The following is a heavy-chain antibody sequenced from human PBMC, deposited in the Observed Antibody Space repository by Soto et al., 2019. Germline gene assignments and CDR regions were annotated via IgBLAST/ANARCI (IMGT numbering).Heavy chain of an antibody. D-gene: IGHD2-8*01. CDR1: GFTFSSND. V-gene: IGHV3-48*01. CDR2: ISSSSSII. J-gene: IGHJ4*02. CDR3: ARDGLMFQIDY. Sequence: AGGSLRLSCAASGFTFSSNDMNWVRQAPGKGLEWVSYISSSSSIIYYADSVKGRFTISRDNAKNSLYLQMNSLRAEDTAIYYCARDGLMFQIDYWGQGTLVTVSS.